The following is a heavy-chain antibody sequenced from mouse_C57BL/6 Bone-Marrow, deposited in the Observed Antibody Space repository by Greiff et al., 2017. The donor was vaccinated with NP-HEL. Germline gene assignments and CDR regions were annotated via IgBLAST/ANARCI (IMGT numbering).Heavy chain of an antibody. V-gene: IGHV2-5*01. CDR1: GFSLTSYG. J-gene: IGHJ4*01. Sequence: QVQLKESGPGLVQPSQSLSITCTVSGFSLTSYGVHWVRQSPGKGLEWLGVIWRGGSTDYNAAFMSSLSITKDNSKSQVFFKMNSLQADDTAIYDCATYDYGGLYYYAMDYWGQGTSVTVSS. CDR2: IWRGGST. CDR3: ATYDYGGLYYYAMDY. D-gene: IGHD2-4*01.